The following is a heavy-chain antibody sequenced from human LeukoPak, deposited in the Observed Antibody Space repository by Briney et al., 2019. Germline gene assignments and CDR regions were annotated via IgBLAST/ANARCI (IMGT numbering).Heavy chain of an antibody. J-gene: IGHJ3*02. CDR3: ARGGNVNDFWSGYYGIGTLDI. CDR2: IYHTEKT. V-gene: IGHV4-61*10. D-gene: IGHD3-3*01. CDR1: GGSISSGSYY. Sequence: SETLSLTCAVSGGSISSGSYYWSWIRQPAGKGLEWIGYIYHTEKTDYNPSLKSRVTISLDTSKNQFTLKLRSVTAADTAVFYCARGGNVNDFWSGYYGIGTLDIWSQGIMVTVSS.